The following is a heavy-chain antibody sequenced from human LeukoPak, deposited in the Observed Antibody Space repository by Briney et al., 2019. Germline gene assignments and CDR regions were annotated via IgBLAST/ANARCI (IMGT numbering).Heavy chain of an antibody. Sequence: ALVKVSCTASGYSLTSYGINWMRQAPGQGLEWLGWISTQTGNTDFAQKVQGRLTLTTDRSTNTAYMELRSLTSGDTAVYFCARGAYGDYWGQGTMVTVSS. D-gene: IGHD4-17*01. CDR3: ARGAYGDY. CDR2: ISTQTGNT. CDR1: GYSLTSYG. V-gene: IGHV1-18*01. J-gene: IGHJ4*02.